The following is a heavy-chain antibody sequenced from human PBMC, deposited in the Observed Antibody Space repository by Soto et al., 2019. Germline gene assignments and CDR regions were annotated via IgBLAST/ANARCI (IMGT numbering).Heavy chain of an antibody. CDR2: ISSSSSYI. V-gene: IGHV3-21*01. D-gene: IGHD6-13*01. CDR1: GFTFSSYS. Sequence: EVQLVESGGGLVKPGGSLRLSCAASGFTFSSYSMNWVRQAPGKGLEWVSTISSSSSYIYYADSVKDRFTISRDNAKNSLYLQVNSLRAEDTAVYYCAREGIAAALDYWGQGTLVTVSS. CDR3: AREGIAAALDY. J-gene: IGHJ4*02.